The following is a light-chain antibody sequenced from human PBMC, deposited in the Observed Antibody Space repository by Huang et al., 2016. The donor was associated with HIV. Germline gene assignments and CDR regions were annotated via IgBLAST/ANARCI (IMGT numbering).Light chain of an antibody. CDR1: QSNNPY. CDR3: QQTYTGVT. J-gene: IGKJ1*01. CDR2: AAS. Sequence: DIQMTQSPSSLSASVGDRVTITCRASQSNNPYLNWFQLKPGKAPKVLISAASTLQSVGPSRFSGGGSGTHFTLTITSLQPEDFATYYCQQTYTGVTFGQGTKVEIK. V-gene: IGKV1-39*01.